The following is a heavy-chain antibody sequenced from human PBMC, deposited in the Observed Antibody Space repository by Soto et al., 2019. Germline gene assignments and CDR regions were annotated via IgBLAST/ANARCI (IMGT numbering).Heavy chain of an antibody. V-gene: IGHV4-34*01. J-gene: IGHJ6*02. CDR2: INHSGST. D-gene: IGHD2-15*01. Sequence: SETLSLTCAVYGGSFSGYYWSWIRQPPGKGLEWIGEINHSGSTNYNPSLKSRVTISVETSKNQFSLKLGSVTAADTAVYYCARGLGYCSGGSCYSNYYYGMDVWGQGTTVTVSS. CDR1: GGSFSGYY. CDR3: ARGLGYCSGGSCYSNYYYGMDV.